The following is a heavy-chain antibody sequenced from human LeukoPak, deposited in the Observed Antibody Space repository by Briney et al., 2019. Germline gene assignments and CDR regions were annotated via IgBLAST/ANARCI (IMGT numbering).Heavy chain of an antibody. V-gene: IGHV1-2*02. CDR1: GYTFTGYY. D-gene: IGHD3-22*01. J-gene: IGHJ4*01. CDR2: INPNSGST. Sequence: GASVKVSCKASGYTFTGYYMHWVRQAPGQGLEWMGWINPNSGSTNYAQKFQGRVTITRDTSISTAYMELSRLRSDDTAVYYCARVDYYDSSGYYYGIDNWGPGTLVTASS. CDR3: ARVDYYDSSGYYYGIDN.